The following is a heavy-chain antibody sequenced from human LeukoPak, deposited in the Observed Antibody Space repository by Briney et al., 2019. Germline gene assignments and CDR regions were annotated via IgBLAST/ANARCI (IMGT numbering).Heavy chain of an antibody. D-gene: IGHD3-16*01. Sequence: GGSLRLSCAASGFTFSSYAMSWVRQAPGKGLEWVSAISGSGGSTYYADSGKGRFTISRDNSRDTLYLQMNSMRAEDTAVYYCAKGYYDYVWGSYYFDYWGQGTLVTVSS. CDR2: ISGSGGST. CDR3: AKGYYDYVWGSYYFDY. CDR1: GFTFSSYA. V-gene: IGHV3-23*01. J-gene: IGHJ4*02.